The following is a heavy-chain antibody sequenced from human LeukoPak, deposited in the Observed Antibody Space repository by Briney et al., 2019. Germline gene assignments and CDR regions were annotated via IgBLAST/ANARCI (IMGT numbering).Heavy chain of an antibody. CDR1: GGSISSYF. CDR3: ARWSPTHDASDI. Sequence: PSETLSLTCTVSGGSISSYFWSWIRQPPGKGLEWIGRMYTSANTNYNPSLKSRVTMSVDTSKNQFSLKLSSVTAADTAVYYCARWSPTHDASDIWGQGTMVSVSS. J-gene: IGHJ3*02. V-gene: IGHV4-4*07. D-gene: IGHD1-26*01. CDR2: MYTSANT.